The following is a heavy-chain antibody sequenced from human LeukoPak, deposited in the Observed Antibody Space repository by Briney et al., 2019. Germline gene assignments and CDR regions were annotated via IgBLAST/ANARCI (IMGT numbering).Heavy chain of an antibody. D-gene: IGHD1-26*01. J-gene: IGHJ3*02. CDR2: IDHSGRT. Sequence: PSETLSLTCAVYGGSFRDYCWSWIRQPPGKGLEWIGEIDHSGRTNHNPSLKSRVALSVDTSKNQFSLKLSSVIAADTAVYSCARGTSEWELSLRPRHAFDIWGHGTEVTVSS. CDR3: ARGTSEWELSLRPRHAFDI. V-gene: IGHV4-34*01. CDR1: GGSFRDYC.